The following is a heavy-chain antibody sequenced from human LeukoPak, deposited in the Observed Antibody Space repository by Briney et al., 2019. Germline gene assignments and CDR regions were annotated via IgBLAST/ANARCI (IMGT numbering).Heavy chain of an antibody. Sequence: ASLKVSCKASGYTVSGHSMHWVRQAPGQGLEWMGWTNPNSGGTKYAQKFQDRVTMTRDTSITTVYMELSGLLSDDTAVYYCATNVAGSTFDYWGQGTLVIVSS. J-gene: IGHJ4*02. V-gene: IGHV1-2*02. CDR2: TNPNSGGT. CDR3: ATNVAGSTFDY. D-gene: IGHD6-19*01. CDR1: GYTVSGHS.